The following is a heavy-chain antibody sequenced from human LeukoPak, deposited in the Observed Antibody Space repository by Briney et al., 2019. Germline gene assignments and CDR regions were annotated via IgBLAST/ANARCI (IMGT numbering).Heavy chain of an antibody. Sequence: GASVKVSCKASGGTFSSYAISWVRQAPGQGLEWMGRTIPIFGTANYAQKFQGRVTITTDESTSTAYMELSSLRSEDTAVYYCARDRAMYYDFWSGYPAEYYFDYWGQGTLVTVSS. J-gene: IGHJ4*02. CDR3: ARDRAMYYDFWSGYPAEYYFDY. CDR2: TIPIFGTA. V-gene: IGHV1-69*05. CDR1: GGTFSSYA. D-gene: IGHD3-3*01.